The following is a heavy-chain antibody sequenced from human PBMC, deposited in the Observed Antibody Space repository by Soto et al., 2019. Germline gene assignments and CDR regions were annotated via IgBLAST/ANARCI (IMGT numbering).Heavy chain of an antibody. CDR2: IIPIFGTA. D-gene: IGHD3-10*01. CDR1: GYSFTNND. CDR3: ARAMVRGVIIKGGVY. Sequence: SVKVSCKASGYSFTNNDVSWVRQATGQGLEWMGGIIPIFGTANYAQRFQGRVTITADESTSTAYMELSSLRSEDTAVYYCARAMVRGVIIKGGVYWGQGNLVTVFS. V-gene: IGHV1-69*13. J-gene: IGHJ4*02.